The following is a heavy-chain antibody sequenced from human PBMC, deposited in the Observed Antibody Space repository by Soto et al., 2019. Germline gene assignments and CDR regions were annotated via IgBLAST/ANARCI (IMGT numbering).Heavy chain of an antibody. CDR3: AKDTPSSLEWLSPSTYFDY. D-gene: IGHD3-3*02. Sequence: GGSLRLSCAASGFTFSSYAMSWVRQAPGKGLEWVSAISGSGGSTYYADSVKGRFTISRDNSKNTLYLQMNSLRAEDTAVYYCAKDTPSSLEWLSPSTYFDYWGQGTLVTVSS. CDR2: ISGSGGST. CDR1: GFTFSSYA. V-gene: IGHV3-23*01. J-gene: IGHJ4*02.